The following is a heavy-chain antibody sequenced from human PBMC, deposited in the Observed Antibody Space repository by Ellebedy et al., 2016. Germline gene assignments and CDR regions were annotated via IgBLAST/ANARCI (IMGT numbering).Heavy chain of an antibody. CDR1: GYTFSSYG. CDR3: ARGGGGNYPY. V-gene: IGHV1-18*01. D-gene: IGHD1-26*01. CDR2: ISPNDGNT. J-gene: IGHJ4*02. Sequence: ASVKVSCKASGYTFSSYGISWVRQASGQGLEWMGWISPNDGNTNYVQKLQGRVTMTTDTSTSTAYMELRSLRSDDTAVYYCARGGGGNYPYWGQGTLVTVSS.